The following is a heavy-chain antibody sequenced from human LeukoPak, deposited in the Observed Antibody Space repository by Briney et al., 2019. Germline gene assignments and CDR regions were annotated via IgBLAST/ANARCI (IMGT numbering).Heavy chain of an antibody. CDR2: ISNSDSST. V-gene: IGHV3-23*01. CDR3: AKATGYLL. Sequence: TGGSLRLSCAASAFTFSNYAMSWVRQAPGKGLEWASTISNSDSSTYYADSVKGRFTISRDNSENTLYLQMNSLRAEDTAVYYCAKATGYLLWGQGTLVIVSS. J-gene: IGHJ4*02. CDR1: AFTFSNYA. D-gene: IGHD1-14*01.